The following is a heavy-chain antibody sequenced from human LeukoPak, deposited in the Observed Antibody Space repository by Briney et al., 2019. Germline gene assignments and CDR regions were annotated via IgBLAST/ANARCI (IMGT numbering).Heavy chain of an antibody. CDR1: GGSISSSDYY. CDR2: IYYSGST. Sequence: PSETLSLTCTVSGGSISSSDYYWGWIRQPPGKGLEWIGTIYYSGSTYHNPSLKSRVTISVDTSENQFSLKLSPVTAADTAVYYCARLRTAYSTSSFLDYWGQGTLVTVSS. CDR3: ARLRTAYSTSSFLDY. J-gene: IGHJ4*02. D-gene: IGHD6-6*01. V-gene: IGHV4-39*01.